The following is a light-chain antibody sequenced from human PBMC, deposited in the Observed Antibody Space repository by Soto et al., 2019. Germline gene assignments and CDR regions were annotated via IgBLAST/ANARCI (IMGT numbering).Light chain of an antibody. CDR3: QQANSFPFT. Sequence: DIQMTQSPSSVSASVGDRVTITCRASQAISGWLAWYQQKPGKAPNLLIYGASHLHSGVPSRFSGSGSGTDFTLTISSLQPEDFATYFCQQANSFPFTFGPGTKVDVK. V-gene: IGKV1-12*01. CDR1: QAISGW. CDR2: GAS. J-gene: IGKJ3*01.